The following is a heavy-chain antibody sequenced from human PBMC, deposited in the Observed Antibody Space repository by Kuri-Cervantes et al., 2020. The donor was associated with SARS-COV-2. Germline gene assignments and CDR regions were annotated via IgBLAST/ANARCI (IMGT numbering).Heavy chain of an antibody. CDR3: ARGIMITFGGVIAPYYFDY. CDR2: INAGNGNT. CDR1: GYTFTSYA. J-gene: IGHJ4*02. D-gene: IGHD3-16*02. Sequence: ASVKVSCKASGYTFTSYAMHWVRQAPGQRLEWMGWINAGNGNTKYSQKFQGRVTITRDTSACTAYMELSSLRSEDTAVYYCARGIMITFGGVIAPYYFDYWGQGTLVTVSS. V-gene: IGHV1-3*01.